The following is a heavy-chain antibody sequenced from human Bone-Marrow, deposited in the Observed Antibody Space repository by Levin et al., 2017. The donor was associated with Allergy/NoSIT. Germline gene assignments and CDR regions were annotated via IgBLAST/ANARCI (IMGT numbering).Heavy chain of an antibody. CDR2: IWWDGSKT. CDR1: GFTFDDYA. CDR3: VKDHSEAVAGSGAFDY. J-gene: IGHJ4*02. Sequence: GGSLRLSCAASGFTFDDYAMHWVRQAPGKGLEWVSLIWWDGSKTYYADSVRGRFTISRDNSKNSLYLQMNSLTAEDTALYYCVKDHSEAVAGSGAFDYWGQGALVTVSS. V-gene: IGHV3-43D*04. D-gene: IGHD6-19*01.